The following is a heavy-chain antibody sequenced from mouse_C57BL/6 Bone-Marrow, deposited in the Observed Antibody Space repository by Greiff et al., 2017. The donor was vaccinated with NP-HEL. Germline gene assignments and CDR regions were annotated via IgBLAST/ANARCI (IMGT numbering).Heavy chain of an antibody. J-gene: IGHJ1*03. D-gene: IGHD2-3*01. Sequence: EVKLVESGGGLVKPGGSLKLSCAASGFTFSDYGMHWVRQAPEKGLEWVAYISSGSSTIYYADTVKGRFTISRDNAKNTLFLQMTSLRSEDTAMYYCARNDGYPLYFDVWGTGTTVTVSS. CDR2: ISSGSSTI. CDR3: ARNDGYPLYFDV. CDR1: GFTFSDYG. V-gene: IGHV5-17*01.